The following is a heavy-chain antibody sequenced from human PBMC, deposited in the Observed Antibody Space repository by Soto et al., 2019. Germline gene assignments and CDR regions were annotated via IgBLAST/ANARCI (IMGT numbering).Heavy chain of an antibody. Sequence: LRLPCAASGFTFSSYAMSWVRQAPGKGLEWVSAISGSGGSTYYADSVKGRFTISRDNSKNTLYLQMNSLRAEDTAVYYCAKGLRGSYYFDYWGQGTLVTVSS. D-gene: IGHD3-10*01. J-gene: IGHJ4*02. CDR2: ISGSGGST. CDR1: GFTFSSYA. CDR3: AKGLRGSYYFDY. V-gene: IGHV3-23*01.